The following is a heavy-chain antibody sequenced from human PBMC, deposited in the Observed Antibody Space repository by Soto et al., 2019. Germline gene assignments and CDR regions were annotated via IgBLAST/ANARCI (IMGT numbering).Heavy chain of an antibody. D-gene: IGHD6-13*01. CDR3: ARSYGSSWYMTFDY. Sequence: QVQLQQWGAGLLKPSETLSLTCAVYGESFSGYYWSWIRQPPGKGMEWIGEINHSGSTNYTPSLKSRVTISVYTSKIQFSLKLSSVTAADTAVYYCARSYGSSWYMTFDYWGQGTLVIVSS. J-gene: IGHJ4*02. CDR1: GESFSGYY. CDR2: INHSGST. V-gene: IGHV4-34*01.